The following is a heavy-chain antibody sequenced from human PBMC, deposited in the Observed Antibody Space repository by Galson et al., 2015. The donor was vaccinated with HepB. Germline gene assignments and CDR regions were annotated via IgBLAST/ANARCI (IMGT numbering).Heavy chain of an antibody. CDR1: GFTFNTFW. D-gene: IGHD5-12*01. Sequence: LRLSCAASGFTFNTFWMSWVRQAPGKGLEWLANIKQDGSETFYVDSVKGRFTISRDNAKNSLYLQMSSLRAEDTAIYYCARETSDFDWLTSYYYYAMDVWGQGTTVTVSS. CDR2: IKQDGSET. V-gene: IGHV3-7*03. J-gene: IGHJ6*02. CDR3: ARETSDFDWLTSYYYYAMDV.